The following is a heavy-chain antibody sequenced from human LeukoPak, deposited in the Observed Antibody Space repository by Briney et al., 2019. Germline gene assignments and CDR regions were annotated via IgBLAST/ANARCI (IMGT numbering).Heavy chain of an antibody. J-gene: IGHJ1*01. D-gene: IGHD2-2*01. CDR1: GGSISSGDYY. Sequence: SETLSLTCTVSGGSISSGDYYWSWIRQPPGKGLEWIGTIHYSGSTYYNPSLRSRVTMSVDTSKNQLSLKLSSVTAADTAVYYCARRGVPADLNEFFQHWGQGTLVTVSS. V-gene: IGHV4-39*01. CDR3: ARRGVPADLNEFFQH. CDR2: IHYSGST.